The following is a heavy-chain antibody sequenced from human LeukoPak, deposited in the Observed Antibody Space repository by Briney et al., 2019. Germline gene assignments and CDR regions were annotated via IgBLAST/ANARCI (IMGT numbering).Heavy chain of an antibody. D-gene: IGHD4-17*01. CDR1: GYTFTSYD. V-gene: IGHV1-8*01. CDR3: ARVRTTVTTVFGY. J-gene: IGHJ4*02. Sequence: ASVKVSCKASGYTFTSYDINWVRQATGQGLEWMGWMNPNSGNTGYAQKFQGRVTMTRNTSISTAYMELSSLRSEDTAVYYCARVRTTVTTVFGYWGQGTLVTVSS. CDR2: MNPNSGNT.